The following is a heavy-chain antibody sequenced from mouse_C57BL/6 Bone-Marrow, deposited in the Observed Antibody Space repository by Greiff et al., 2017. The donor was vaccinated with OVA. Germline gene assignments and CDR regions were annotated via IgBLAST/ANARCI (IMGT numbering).Heavy chain of an antibody. CDR3: AAGITTVDFDY. D-gene: IGHD1-1*01. CDR2: IYPSDSET. CDR1: GYTFTSYW. Sequence: QVQLKQPGAELVRPGSSVKLSCKASGYTFTSYWMDWVKQRPGQGLEWIGNIYPSDSETHYNQKFKDKATLTVDKSSSTAYMQLSSLTSEDSAVYYCAAGITTVDFDYWGQGTTLTVSS. V-gene: IGHV1-61*01. J-gene: IGHJ2*01.